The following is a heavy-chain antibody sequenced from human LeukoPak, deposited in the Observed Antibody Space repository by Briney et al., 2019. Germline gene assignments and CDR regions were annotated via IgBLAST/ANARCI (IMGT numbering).Heavy chain of an antibody. V-gene: IGHV4-59*08. CDR3: ARGRKGSWYFDL. CDR2: IYYSEST. D-gene: IGHD1-14*01. Sequence: PSETLSLTCTVSGGSINSYYWSWIRQPPGKGLEWIGYIYYSESTNYNPSLKSRVTISVDTSKNQFSLKLSSVTAADTAVYYCARGRKGSWYFDLWGRGTLVTVSS. J-gene: IGHJ2*01. CDR1: GGSINSYY.